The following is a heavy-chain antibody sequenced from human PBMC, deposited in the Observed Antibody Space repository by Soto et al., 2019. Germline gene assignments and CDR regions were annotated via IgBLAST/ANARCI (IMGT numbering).Heavy chain of an antibody. CDR1: GGTFSSYA. J-gene: IGHJ4*02. CDR3: ARDFVPGSYYGSGSYFDY. Sequence: QVQLVQSGAAVKKPGSSVKVSCKASGGTFSSYAISWVRQAPGQGLEWMGGIIPIFGTANYAQKFQGRVTITADESTSTAYMELSSRRSEDTAVYYCARDFVPGSYYGSGSYFDYWGQGTLVTVSS. D-gene: IGHD3-10*01. CDR2: IIPIFGTA. V-gene: IGHV1-69*01.